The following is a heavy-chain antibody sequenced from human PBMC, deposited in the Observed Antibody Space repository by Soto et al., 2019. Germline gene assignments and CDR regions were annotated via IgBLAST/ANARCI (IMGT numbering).Heavy chain of an antibody. CDR3: GRLEGLATISYYFDY. J-gene: IGHJ4*02. D-gene: IGHD3-9*01. CDR1: GGSFSGYY. Sequence: SETLSLTCAVYGGSFSGYYWSWIRQPPGKGLEWIGEINHSGSTNYNPSLKSRVTISVDTSKNQFSLKLMSVSAADTAVYYCGRLEGLATISYYFDYSGQGARVTVSS. CDR2: INHSGST. V-gene: IGHV4-34*01.